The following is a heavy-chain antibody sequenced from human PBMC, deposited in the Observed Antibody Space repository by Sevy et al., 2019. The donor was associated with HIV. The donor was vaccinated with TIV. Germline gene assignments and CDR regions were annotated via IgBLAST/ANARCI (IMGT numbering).Heavy chain of an antibody. CDR2: IIPVFGTT. Sequence: ASVKVSCKASGGTFNSYAFSWVRQAPGQGLEWMGGIIPVFGTTNYAQNFQGRVTITADESSTAYMELSSLRSEDTAVYYCVRTPIVVIPCATDLYFDYWGQGTLVTVSS. CDR3: VRTPIVVIPCATDLYFDY. D-gene: IGHD2-2*01. CDR1: GGTFNSYA. J-gene: IGHJ4*02. V-gene: IGHV1-69*13.